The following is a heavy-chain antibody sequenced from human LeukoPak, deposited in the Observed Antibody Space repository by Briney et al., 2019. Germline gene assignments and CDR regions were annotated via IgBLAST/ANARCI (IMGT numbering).Heavy chain of an antibody. CDR2: IYYSGRT. CDR3: ARETYGGNPDY. Sequence: PSETLSLTCTVSGGSISSYYWSWIRQPPGKGLEWIGYIYYSGRTNYNPSLKSRVTISVDTSKNQFSLKLSSVTAADTAVYYCARETYGGNPDYWGQGTLVTVSS. D-gene: IGHD4-23*01. J-gene: IGHJ4*02. CDR1: GGSISSYY. V-gene: IGHV4-59*01.